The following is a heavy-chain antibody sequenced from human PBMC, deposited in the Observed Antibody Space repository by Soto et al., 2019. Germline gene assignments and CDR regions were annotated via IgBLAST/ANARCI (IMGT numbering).Heavy chain of an antibody. V-gene: IGHV3-23*01. CDR3: AKDQMDRRGLRTMVRGVH. J-gene: IGHJ4*02. D-gene: IGHD3-10*01. Sequence: GGSLRFSSAASGLTFSSYAVSCVSRAPGKGLEWVSAISGSGGSTYYADSVKGRFTISRDNSKKTLYLQMNSLRAEDTAVYYCAKDQMDRRGLRTMVRGVHWGQGT. CDR2: ISGSGGST. CDR1: GLTFSSYA.